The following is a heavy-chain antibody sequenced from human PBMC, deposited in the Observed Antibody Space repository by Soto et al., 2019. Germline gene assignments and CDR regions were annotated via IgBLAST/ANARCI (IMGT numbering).Heavy chain of an antibody. D-gene: IGHD2-8*01. J-gene: IGHJ6*02. CDR2: IIPIFGTA. V-gene: IGHV1-69*12. CDR3: ARGAIEAMVYATRTYYGMDV. Sequence: QVQLVQSGAEVKKPGSSVKVSCKASGGTFSSYAISWVRQATGQGLEWMGGIIPIFGTANYAQKFQGRVTITADESTSTAYMELSSLRSEDTAVYYCARGAIEAMVYATRTYYGMDVWGQGTTVTVSS. CDR1: GGTFSSYA.